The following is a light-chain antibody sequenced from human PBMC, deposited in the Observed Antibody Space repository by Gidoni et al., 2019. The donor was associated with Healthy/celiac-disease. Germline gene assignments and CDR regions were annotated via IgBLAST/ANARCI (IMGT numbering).Light chain of an antibody. CDR3: QQRSNWLPWT. J-gene: IGKJ1*01. Sequence: DIVLPQSTATLSVSPGARATRSCRASQSVSSDLAWYQQKPGQAPRLLIYDASNSATGIPARFSGSWSGTDVTLTISSLEPEDVAVYYCQQRSNWLPWTFXQXTKVEIK. CDR2: DAS. CDR1: QSVSSD. V-gene: IGKV3-11*01.